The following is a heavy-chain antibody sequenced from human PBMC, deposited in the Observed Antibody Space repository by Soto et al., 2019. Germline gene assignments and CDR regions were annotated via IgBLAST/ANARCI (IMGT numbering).Heavy chain of an antibody. D-gene: IGHD3-10*01. J-gene: IGHJ4*02. Sequence: PSETLSLTCAVSGGSISSGGYSWSWIRQPPGKGLEGIGYIYHSGSIYYNPSLKSRVTISVDRSKNQFSLKLSSVTAADTAVYYCARAPRGNYGYPSYFDYWGQGTLVTVSS. CDR1: GGSISSGGYS. V-gene: IGHV4-30-2*01. CDR3: ARAPRGNYGYPSYFDY. CDR2: IYHSGSI.